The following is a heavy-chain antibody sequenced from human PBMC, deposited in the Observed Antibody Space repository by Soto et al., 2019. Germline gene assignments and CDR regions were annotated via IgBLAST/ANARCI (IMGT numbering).Heavy chain of an antibody. J-gene: IGHJ5*02. CDR3: ARAGRADYYGSGSFLAHNWFDP. CDR1: GFTFSSYD. D-gene: IGHD3-10*01. V-gene: IGHV3-13*01. CDR2: IGTAGDT. Sequence: GGSLRLSCAASGFTFSSYDMHWVRQATGKGLEWVSAIGTAGDTYYPGSVKGRFTISRENAKNSLYLQMNSLRAGDTAVYYCARAGRADYYGSGSFLAHNWFDPWGQGTLVTVSS.